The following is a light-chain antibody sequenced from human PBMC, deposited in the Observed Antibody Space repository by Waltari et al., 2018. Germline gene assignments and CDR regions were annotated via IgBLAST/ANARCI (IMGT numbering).Light chain of an antibody. V-gene: IGKV2-30*02. CDR1: QSLVHSDGETY. J-gene: IGKJ1*01. Sequence: DVLLTQSPLSLPVALGQTASISCRSSQSLVHSDGETYLNWFHQRPGQSPRRLIYKVSNRDSGVPERFSGSGSGTDFTLKISRVEADDVGIYYCMQGTHWPPWKFGQGTKVEIK. CDR2: KVS. CDR3: MQGTHWPPWK.